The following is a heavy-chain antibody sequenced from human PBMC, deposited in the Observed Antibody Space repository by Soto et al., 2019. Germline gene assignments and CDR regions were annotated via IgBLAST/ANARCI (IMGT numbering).Heavy chain of an antibody. Sequence: ASVKVSCKASGGTFSSYAISWVRQAPGQGLEWMGGIIPIFGTANYAQKFQGRVTITADESTSTAYMELSSLRSEDTAVYYCARDRYTAMVTVRYGMDVWGQGTTVTV. D-gene: IGHD5-18*01. CDR1: GGTFSSYA. V-gene: IGHV1-69*13. CDR2: IIPIFGTA. CDR3: ARDRYTAMVTVRYGMDV. J-gene: IGHJ6*02.